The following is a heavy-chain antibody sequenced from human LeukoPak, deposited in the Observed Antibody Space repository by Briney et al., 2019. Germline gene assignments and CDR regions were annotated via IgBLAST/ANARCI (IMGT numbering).Heavy chain of an antibody. CDR3: ARDFYYYDSSGYYLPHYFDY. J-gene: IGHJ4*02. Sequence: ASVKVSCKASGYTFTSYYMHWVRQAPAQGLEWMGIINPSGGSTSYAQKFQGRVTMTRDTSTSTVYMELSSLRSEDTAVYYCARDFYYYDSSGYYLPHYFDYWGQGTLVTVSS. CDR1: GYTFTSYY. CDR2: INPSGGST. V-gene: IGHV1-46*01. D-gene: IGHD3-22*01.